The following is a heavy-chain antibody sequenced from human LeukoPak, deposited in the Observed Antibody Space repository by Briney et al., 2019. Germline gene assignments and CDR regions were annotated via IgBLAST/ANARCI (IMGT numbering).Heavy chain of an antibody. V-gene: IGHV1-18*01. Sequence: GASVKVSCKASGYTFTSYGISWVRQAPGQGLEWMGWISAYNGNTNYAQKLQGRVTMTTDTSTSTAYMELRSLRSDDTAVYYCARAGYSSGWYPPDFDYWGQGTLVTVSS. CDR2: ISAYNGNT. CDR3: ARAGYSSGWYPPDFDY. D-gene: IGHD6-19*01. CDR1: GYTFTSYG. J-gene: IGHJ4*02.